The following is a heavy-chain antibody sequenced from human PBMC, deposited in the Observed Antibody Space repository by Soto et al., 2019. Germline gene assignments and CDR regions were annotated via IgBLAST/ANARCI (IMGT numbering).Heavy chain of an antibody. CDR2: MSYDGSNE. CDR1: GFTFSSHA. D-gene: IGHD4-17*01. V-gene: IGHV3-30-3*01. J-gene: IGHJ4*02. Sequence: QVQLVESGGGVVQPGRSLRLSCAASGFTFSSHAMHWVRQAPGKGLEWVAVMSYDGSNEYYADSVKGRFTISRDNSKNTLYLQMNSLRAEDTAVYYCARDSILSGTTRPPPLDYWGQGTLVTVSS. CDR3: ARDSILSGTTRPPPLDY.